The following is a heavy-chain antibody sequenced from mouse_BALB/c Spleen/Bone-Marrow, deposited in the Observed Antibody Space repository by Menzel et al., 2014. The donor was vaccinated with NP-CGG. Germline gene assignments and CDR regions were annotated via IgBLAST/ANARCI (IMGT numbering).Heavy chain of an antibody. J-gene: IGHJ2*01. CDR3: ARPPYYGNYVDY. V-gene: IGHV1-19*01. Sequence: SGPELVKPGASVKMSCKASGYTFTDYYMDWVKQSHGESFEWIGRVNPYNGGTSYNQEFKGKATLTVDKSSSTAYMELNSLTSEDSAVYYCARPPYYGNYVDYWGQGTTLTVSS. D-gene: IGHD2-10*01. CDR2: VNPYNGGT. CDR1: GYTFTDYY.